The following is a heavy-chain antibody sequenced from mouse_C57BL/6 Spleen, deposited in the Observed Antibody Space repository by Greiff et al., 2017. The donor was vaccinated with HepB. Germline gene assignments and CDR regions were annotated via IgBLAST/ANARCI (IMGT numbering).Heavy chain of an antibody. D-gene: IGHD1-1*01. CDR1: GFTIKSTY. Sequence: EVQLQQSVAELVRPGASVKLSCTASGFTIKSTYMHWVKQRPEQGLEWIGRIDPANGNTKYAPKFKGKATITADTSSNTAYLQLSSLTSEDTAIYYCARGTTVVEGDFDYWGQGTTLTVSS. CDR3: ARGTTVVEGDFDY. V-gene: IGHV14-3*01. J-gene: IGHJ2*01. CDR2: IDPANGNT.